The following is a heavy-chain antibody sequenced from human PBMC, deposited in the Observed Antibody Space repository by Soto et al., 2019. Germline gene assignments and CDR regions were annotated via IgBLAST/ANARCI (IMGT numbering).Heavy chain of an antibody. V-gene: IGHV1-8*01. J-gene: IGHJ6*02. CDR2: MNPNSGNT. CDR3: ATAGGYSIYYYYGMDV. D-gene: IGHD5-18*01. CDR1: GYTFTSYD. Sequence: QVQLVQSGAEVKKPGASVKVSCKASGYTFTSYDINWVRQATGQGLEWMGWMNPNSGNTGYAQKFQGRVTMTRNTSISTAYMELSSLRSEDTAVYYCATAGGYSIYYYYGMDVWGQGTTVTVSS.